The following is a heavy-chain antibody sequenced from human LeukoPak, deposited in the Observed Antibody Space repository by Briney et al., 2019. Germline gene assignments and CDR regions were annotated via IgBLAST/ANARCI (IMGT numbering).Heavy chain of an antibody. D-gene: IGHD3-16*02. CDR3: ATSISSIMITFGGVIVPNWFDP. Sequence: ASVNVSCKVSGYTLTELSMHWVRQAPGKGLEWMGGFDPEDGETIYAQKFQGRATMTEDTSTDTAYMELSSLRSEDTAVYYCATSISSIMITFGGVIVPNWFDPWGQGTLVTVSS. J-gene: IGHJ5*02. CDR2: FDPEDGET. V-gene: IGHV1-24*01. CDR1: GYTLTELS.